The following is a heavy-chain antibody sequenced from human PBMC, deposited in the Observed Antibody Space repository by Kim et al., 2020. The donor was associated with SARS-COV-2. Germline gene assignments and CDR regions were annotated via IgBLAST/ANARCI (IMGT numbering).Heavy chain of an antibody. Sequence: SETLSLTCTVSGGSISTDIYYWSWIRQHPGKGLEWIGYISYSGTTYHNPSLKSRVTISVDMSKNHFSLKLTSVTAADTAVYYCARVYDSIGAAPYYGMDVWGQGTTVTVSS. J-gene: IGHJ6*02. V-gene: IGHV4-31*03. CDR1: GGSISTDIYY. CDR3: ARVYDSIGAAPYYGMDV. D-gene: IGHD2-15*01. CDR2: ISYSGTT.